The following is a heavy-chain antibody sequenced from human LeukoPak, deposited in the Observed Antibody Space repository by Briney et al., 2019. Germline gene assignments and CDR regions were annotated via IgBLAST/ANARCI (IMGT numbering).Heavy chain of an antibody. CDR1: GGSVTSGSYY. V-gene: IGHV4-39*01. CDR2: MFYSGNT. Sequence: SETLSLTCTVSGGSVTSGSYYWGWIRQPPGNGPEWIGNMFYSGNTYYNPSLKSRVTMSVDTSKNQFSLKLSSVTAADTAVYYCARMATSGPVFYYYYYMDVWGKGATVTVS. J-gene: IGHJ6*03. D-gene: IGHD5-24*01. CDR3: ARMATSGPVFYYYYYMDV.